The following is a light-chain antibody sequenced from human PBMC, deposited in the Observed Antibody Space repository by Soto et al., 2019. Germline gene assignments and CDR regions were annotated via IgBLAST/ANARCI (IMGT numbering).Light chain of an antibody. V-gene: IGLV1-40*01. CDR3: QSYDSSLSGWKV. CDR1: SSNIGAGYD. J-gene: IGLJ2*01. CDR2: GNS. Sequence: QLVLTQPPSVSGAPGQRVTISCTGSSSNIGAGYDVHWYQQLPGTAPKLLIYGNSNRPSGVPDRFSGFKSVTSASLAITGLQAEDEADYYCQSYDSSLSGWKVFGGGTKLTVL.